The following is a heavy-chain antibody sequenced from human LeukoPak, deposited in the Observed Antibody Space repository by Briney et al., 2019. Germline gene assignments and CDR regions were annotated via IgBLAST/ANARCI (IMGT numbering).Heavy chain of an antibody. Sequence: SETLSLTCAVYGESFSGYYWSWIRQHPGKGLEWIGSIHNSRGTSYNPSLESRLTISVDTSENQFFLKMSYVTAADTAMYYCGKVGGNSNSWGQGTLVTVSS. CDR2: IHNSRGT. V-gene: IGHV4-34*09. D-gene: IGHD4-23*01. CDR3: GKVGGNSNS. J-gene: IGHJ5*02. CDR1: GESFSGYY.